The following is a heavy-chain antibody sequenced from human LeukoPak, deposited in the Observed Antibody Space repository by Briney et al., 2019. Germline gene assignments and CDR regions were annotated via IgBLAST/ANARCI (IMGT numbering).Heavy chain of an antibody. CDR2: ISGSGGST. CDR3: AKDRHCSSTSCRYYYYYGMDV. D-gene: IGHD2-2*01. CDR1: GFTFSSYA. V-gene: IGHV3-23*01. Sequence: GGSLRLSCAASGFTFSSYAMSWVRQAPGKGLGWVSAISGSGGSTYYADSVKGRFTISRDNSKNTLYLQMNSLRAEDTAVYYCAKDRHCSSTSCRYYYYYGMDVWGQGTTVTVSS. J-gene: IGHJ6*02.